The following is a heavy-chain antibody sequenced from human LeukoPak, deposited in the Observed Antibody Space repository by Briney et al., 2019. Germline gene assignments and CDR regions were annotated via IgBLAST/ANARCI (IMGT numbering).Heavy chain of an antibody. J-gene: IGHJ4*02. CDR1: GFTFSSYS. CDR2: ISSSSSTI. D-gene: IGHD5-24*01. CDR3: ARDRREMATIALDY. V-gene: IGHV3-48*01. Sequence: PGGSLRLSCAASGFTFSSYSMNWVRQAPGKGLEWVSYISSSSSTIYYADSVKGRFTISRDNAKNSLYLQMNSLRAEDTAVYYCARDRREMATIALDYWGQGTLVTVSS.